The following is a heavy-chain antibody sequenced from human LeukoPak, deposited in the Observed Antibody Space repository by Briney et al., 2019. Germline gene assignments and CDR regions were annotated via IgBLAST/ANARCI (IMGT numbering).Heavy chain of an antibody. CDR3: VRDGRRDIAGVMRLFDY. CDR2: INSDGSRT. CDR1: GFTFSSYW. J-gene: IGHJ4*02. D-gene: IGHD3-16*01. V-gene: IGHV3-74*01. Sequence: GGSLRLSCAASGFTFSSYWMHWVRQAPGKGPVWVSRINSDGSRTSYADSVKGRFTISRGNAKNSLYLHMNSLRAEDTAVYYCVRDGRRDIAGVMRLFDYWGQGTLVTVSS.